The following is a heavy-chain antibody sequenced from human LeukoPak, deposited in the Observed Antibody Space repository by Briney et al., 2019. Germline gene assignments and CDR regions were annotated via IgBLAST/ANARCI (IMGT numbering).Heavy chain of an antibody. CDR1: GFTFGDYA. CDR2: IRSKAYGGTT. CDR3: TRDPVDYGDYFDY. V-gene: IGHV3-49*03. J-gene: IGHJ4*02. D-gene: IGHD4-17*01. Sequence: GGSLRLSCTASGFTFGDYAMSWFRQAPGKGLEWVGFIRSKAYGGTTEYAASVKGRFTISRDDSKSIAYLQMNSLKTEDTAVYYCTRDPVDYGDYFDYWGQGTLVTVSS.